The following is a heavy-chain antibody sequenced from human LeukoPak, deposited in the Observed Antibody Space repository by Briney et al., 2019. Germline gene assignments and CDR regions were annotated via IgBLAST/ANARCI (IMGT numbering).Heavy chain of an antibody. CDR3: AREGGYGSYLDY. V-gene: IGHV3-33*01. J-gene: IGHJ4*02. Sequence: AGRSLRLSCAASGFTFSSYGMHWVRQAPGKGLEWVAVIWYDGSNKYYADSVKGRFTISRDNSKNTLYLQMNSLRAEDTAVYYCAREGGYGSYLDYWGQGTLVTVSS. D-gene: IGHD5-12*01. CDR1: GFTFSSYG. CDR2: IWYDGSNK.